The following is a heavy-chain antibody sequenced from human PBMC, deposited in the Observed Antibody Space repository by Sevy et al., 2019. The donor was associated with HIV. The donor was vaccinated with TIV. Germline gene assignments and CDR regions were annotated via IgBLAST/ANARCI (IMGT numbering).Heavy chain of an antibody. J-gene: IGHJ6*02. Sequence: SETLSLTCAVYGGSFSGYYWSWIRQPPGKGLEWIGEINHSGSTNYNPSLKSRLTISVDTSKNQFSLKLSSVTAADTAVYYCAREVGEWLSSYYYYYGMDVWGQGTTVTVSS. CDR2: INHSGST. CDR1: GGSFSGYY. D-gene: IGHD3-3*01. V-gene: IGHV4-34*01. CDR3: AREVGEWLSSYYYYYGMDV.